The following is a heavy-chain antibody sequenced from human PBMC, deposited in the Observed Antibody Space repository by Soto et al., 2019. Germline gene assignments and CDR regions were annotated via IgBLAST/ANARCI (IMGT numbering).Heavy chain of an antibody. CDR1: GGSISSSDYY. V-gene: IGHV4-30-4*01. D-gene: IGHD5-18*01. CDR2: IYYSGST. J-gene: IGHJ4*02. CDR3: ARGRGYSYGYGGFDY. Sequence: QVQLQESGPGLVKPSQTLSLTCTVSGGSISSSDYYWSWIRQPPGKGLEWIGYIYYSGSTYYNPSLKSRVTISVDTSKNQFSLKLSSVTAADTAVYYCARGRGYSYGYGGFDYWGQGTLVTVSS.